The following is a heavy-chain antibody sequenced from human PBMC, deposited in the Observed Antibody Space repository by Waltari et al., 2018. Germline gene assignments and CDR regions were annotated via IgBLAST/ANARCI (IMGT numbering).Heavy chain of an antibody. J-gene: IGHJ5*02. CDR2: GSASGGT. Sequence: QVQLQESGPGLVKPSQTLSLTCTVSGDSINSGTFYWSWIRQPAGKGLEWIGRGSASGGTDYNPSLKSRVTISVDTSKNHFSLKLTSVTAADTAVYYCAKGAGPPWFDPWGQGTLVTVSS. CDR1: GDSINSGTFY. V-gene: IGHV4-61*02. CDR3: AKGAGPPWFDP.